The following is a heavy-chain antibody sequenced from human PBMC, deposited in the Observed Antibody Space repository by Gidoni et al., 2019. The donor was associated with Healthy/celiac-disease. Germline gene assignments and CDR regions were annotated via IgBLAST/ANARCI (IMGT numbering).Heavy chain of an antibody. V-gene: IGHV5-51*01. D-gene: IGHD5-18*01. CDR3: ARLPYSYGEGYYYGMDV. CDR1: GYSFTSSW. J-gene: IGHJ6*02. Sequence: EVQLVQSGAEVNKPGESLKISCKGSGYSFTSSWIGWVRQMPGKGLEWMGIIYPGDSDTRYSPSFQGQVTSSADKSISTAYLQWSSLKASDTAMYYCARLPYSYGEGYYYGMDVWGQGTTVTVSS. CDR2: IYPGDSDT.